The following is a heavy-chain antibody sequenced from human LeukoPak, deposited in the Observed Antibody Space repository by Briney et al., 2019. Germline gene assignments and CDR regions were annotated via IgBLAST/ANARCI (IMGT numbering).Heavy chain of an antibody. CDR2: IIPIFGTA. D-gene: IGHD3-10*01. V-gene: IGHV1-69*13. J-gene: IGHJ6*03. Sequence: SVKVSCKASGGTFSSYAISWVRQAPGQGLEWMGGIIPIFGTANYAQKFQGRVTITADESTSTAYMELSSLRSEDTAVYYCARDGDYGSGSYYPSYYMDVWGKGTTVTISS. CDR3: ARDGDYGSGSYYPSYYMDV. CDR1: GGTFSSYA.